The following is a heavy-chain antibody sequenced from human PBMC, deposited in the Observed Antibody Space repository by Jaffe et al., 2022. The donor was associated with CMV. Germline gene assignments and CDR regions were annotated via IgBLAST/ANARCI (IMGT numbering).Heavy chain of an antibody. CDR3: AKDGENYSNYYYYYGMDV. J-gene: IGHJ6*02. CDR2: ISYDGSNK. Sequence: QVQLVESGGGVVQPGRSLRLSCAASGFTFSSYGMHWVRQAPGKGLEWVAVISYDGSNKYYADSVKGRFTISRDNSKNTLYLQMNSLRAEDTAVYYCAKDGENYSNYYYYYGMDVWGQGTTVTVSS. CDR1: GFTFSSYG. V-gene: IGHV3-30*18. D-gene: IGHD4-4*01.